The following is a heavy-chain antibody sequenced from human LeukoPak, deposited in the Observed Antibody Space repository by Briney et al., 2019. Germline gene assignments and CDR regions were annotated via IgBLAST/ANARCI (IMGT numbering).Heavy chain of an antibody. CDR1: GFTFSSYA. CDR3: ARLRSSFDY. Sequence: GGSLRLSCAASGFTFSSYAMHWVRQAPGNGLEWVAVISYDGSNKYYADSVKGRFTISRDNSKNTLYLQMNSLRAEDTAVYYCARLRSSFDYWGQGTLVTVSS. CDR2: ISYDGSNK. V-gene: IGHV3-30*04. J-gene: IGHJ4*02. D-gene: IGHD3-10*01.